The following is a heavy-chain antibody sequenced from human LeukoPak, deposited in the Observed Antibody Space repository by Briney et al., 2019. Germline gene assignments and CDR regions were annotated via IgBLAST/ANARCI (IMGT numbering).Heavy chain of an antibody. Sequence: PGGSLRLSCAASGFTFSDYYMSWIRQAPGKGLEWVSYISSSGSTIYYADSVKGRFTISRDNAKNSLHLQMNSLRAEDTAVYYCARVYDFWSGYHGYGMDVWGQGTTVTVSS. CDR1: GFTFSDYY. CDR3: ARVYDFWSGYHGYGMDV. J-gene: IGHJ6*02. V-gene: IGHV3-11*01. CDR2: ISSSGSTI. D-gene: IGHD3-3*01.